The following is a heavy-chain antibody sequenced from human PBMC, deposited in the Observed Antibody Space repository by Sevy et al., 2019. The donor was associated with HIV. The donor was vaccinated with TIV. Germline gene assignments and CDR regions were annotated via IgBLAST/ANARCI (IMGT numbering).Heavy chain of an antibody. J-gene: IGHJ3*02. D-gene: IGHD3-22*01. CDR3: ARTKYYDSRRADAFDI. V-gene: IGHV1-2*02. CDR1: GYTFTGYY. CDR2: INPNSGGT. Sequence: ASVKVSCKASGYTFTGYYMHWVRQAPGQGLEWMGWINPNSGGTNYAQKFQGRVTMTRDTSISTAYMELSRLRSDDTAVYYCARTKYYDSRRADAFDIWGQGTMVTVSS.